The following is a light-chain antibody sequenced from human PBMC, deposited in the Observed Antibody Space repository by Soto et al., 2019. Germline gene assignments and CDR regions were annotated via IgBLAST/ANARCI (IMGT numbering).Light chain of an antibody. J-gene: IGLJ1*01. CDR2: GNK. V-gene: IGLV1-40*01. CDR3: QYYDSSLSVSYV. Sequence: QSELTQPPSVSGAPGPRVTISFTGSRSKIRAGYDVPWYEQLQGPAPKLLISGNKNPPSGGPYLFYGSNSGTSASLAITGLQAEDEADYYCQYYDSSLSVSYVFGAGTKGTAL. CDR1: RSKIRAGYD.